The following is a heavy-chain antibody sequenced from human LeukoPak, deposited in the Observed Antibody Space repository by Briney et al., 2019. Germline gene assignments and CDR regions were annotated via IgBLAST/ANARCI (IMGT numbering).Heavy chain of an antibody. D-gene: IGHD3-10*01. V-gene: IGHV3-23*01. J-gene: IGHJ6*03. Sequence: GGSLRLSCAASGFTFSNFAISWVRQAPGKGLEWVSGVSDSGDSTYYADSVKGRFTVSRDNSKNTLYLQMNSLRAEDTAVYYCAKTYYSSRAHYYYYYYMDVWGKGTTVTISS. CDR2: VSDSGDST. CDR3: AKTYYSSRAHYYYYYYMDV. CDR1: GFTFSNFA.